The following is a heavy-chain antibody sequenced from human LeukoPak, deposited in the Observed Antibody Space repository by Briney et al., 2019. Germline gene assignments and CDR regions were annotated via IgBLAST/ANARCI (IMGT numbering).Heavy chain of an antibody. CDR1: GGSISSGDYY. CDR3: GRSGAFMDTGPIDY. J-gene: IGHJ4*02. D-gene: IGHD3-16*01. Sequence: SQTLSLTCTVSGGSISSGDYYWSWIRPPPGKGLEWGGYIYYSGSTYYNPSLNSRVTISVDTSKTQFSLKLTSVTAADPPVYYFGRSGAFMDTGPIDYWGQGTLVTASS. V-gene: IGHV4-30-4*01. CDR2: IYYSGST.